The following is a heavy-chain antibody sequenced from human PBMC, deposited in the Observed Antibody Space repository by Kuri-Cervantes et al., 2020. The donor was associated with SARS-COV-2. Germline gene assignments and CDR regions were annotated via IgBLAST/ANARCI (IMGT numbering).Heavy chain of an antibody. D-gene: IGHD1-1*01. CDR2: ISGSGGST. Sequence: LSLTCAASGFTFSSYAMSWVRQAPGKGLEWVSAISGSGGSTYYADSLRGRFTISRDDAKNSLYLQMNSLRAEDTAVYFCARVAGEGPIYYYYMDVWGKGTTVTVSS. V-gene: IGHV3-23*01. CDR1: GFTFSSYA. CDR3: ARVAGEGPIYYYYMDV. J-gene: IGHJ6*03.